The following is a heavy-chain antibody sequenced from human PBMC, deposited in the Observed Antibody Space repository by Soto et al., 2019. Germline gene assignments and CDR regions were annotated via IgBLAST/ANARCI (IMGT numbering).Heavy chain of an antibody. V-gene: IGHV1-2*02. CDR2: INPNSGGT. CDR3: AREYSSGFLPSDY. Sequence: ASVKVSCKASGYTFTGYYMHWVRQAPGQGLEWMGWINPNSGGTNYAQKFQGRVTMTRDTSISTAYMELSRLRSDDTAVYYCAREYSSGFLPSDYWGQGTLATVSS. J-gene: IGHJ4*02. CDR1: GYTFTGYY. D-gene: IGHD6-19*01.